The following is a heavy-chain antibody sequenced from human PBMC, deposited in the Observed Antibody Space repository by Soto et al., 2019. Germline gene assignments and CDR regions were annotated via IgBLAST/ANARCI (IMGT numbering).Heavy chain of an antibody. J-gene: IGHJ6*02. CDR3: ARGGQHFRNPLWDTYYYGMDV. CDR1: GFTFSNYW. V-gene: IGHV3-7*05. CDR2: INQEGSEK. D-gene: IGHD3-16*01. Sequence: EAQLVESGGGSVQPGGSLRLSCTASGFTFSNYWMSWVRQAPGKGLEWVANINQEGSEKDYVDSVKGRFTISRDYAKNSLFLQRNSLRAEDTAVYYCARGGQHFRNPLWDTYYYGMDVWDQVTTVTVSS.